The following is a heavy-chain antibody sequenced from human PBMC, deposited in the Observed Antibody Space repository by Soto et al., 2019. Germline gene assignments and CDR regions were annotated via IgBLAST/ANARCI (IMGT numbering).Heavy chain of an antibody. V-gene: IGHV3-30*18. CDR2: ISYDGSNK. CDR3: AKGGYTGYDFHY. D-gene: IGHD5-12*01. CDR1: VFTFSSYG. Sequence: VGSLRLSCAASVFTFSSYGMHWVRHAPGKGLEWVAVISYDGSNKYYEDSVKGRFTISRDNSKNTLYLQMNSLRAEDTAVYYCAKGGYTGYDFHYWGQGTLVTVSS. J-gene: IGHJ4*02.